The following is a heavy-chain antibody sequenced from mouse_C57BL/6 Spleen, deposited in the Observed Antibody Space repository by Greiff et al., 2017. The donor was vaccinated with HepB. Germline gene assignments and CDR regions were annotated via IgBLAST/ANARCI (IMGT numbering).Heavy chain of an antibody. D-gene: IGHD1-1*01. CDR2: ISYDGSN. CDR1: GYSITSGYY. CDR3: ARDRLYGSSSMDY. Sequence: DVQLQESGPGLVKPSQSLSLTCSVTGYSITSGYYWNWIRQFPGNKLEWMGYISYDGSNNYNPSLKNRISITRDTSKNQFFLKLNSVTTEDTATYYCARDRLYGSSSMDYWGQGTSVTVSS. J-gene: IGHJ4*01. V-gene: IGHV3-6*01.